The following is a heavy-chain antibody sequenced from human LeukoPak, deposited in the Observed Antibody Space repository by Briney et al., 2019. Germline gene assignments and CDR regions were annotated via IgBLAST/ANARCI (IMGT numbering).Heavy chain of an antibody. V-gene: IGHV3-48*03. Sequence: GGSPRLSCAASGFAFSGYEMNWVRQAPGKGLEWVSYIAGSDTRTYYADSVKGRFTISRDNAKNSLYLQMNSLRAEDTGLYYCTTLGYHLDSWGQGTLVTVSS. J-gene: IGHJ4*02. D-gene: IGHD3-22*01. CDR1: GFAFSGYE. CDR2: IAGSDTRT. CDR3: TTLGYHLDS.